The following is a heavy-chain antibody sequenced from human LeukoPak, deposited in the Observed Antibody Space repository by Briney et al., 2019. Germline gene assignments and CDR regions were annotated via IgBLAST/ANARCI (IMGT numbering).Heavy chain of an antibody. V-gene: IGHV4-59*08. Sequence: SETLTLTCTVSGGSISSYYWSWIWQPPGKGLEWIGYIYYSGSTNYNPSLKSRVTISVDTSKNQFSLKLSSVTAADTAVYYCARRSGDYYYYGMDVWGQGTTVTVSS. J-gene: IGHJ6*02. CDR2: IYYSGST. CDR3: ARRSGDYYYYGMDV. D-gene: IGHD3-10*01. CDR1: GGSISSYY.